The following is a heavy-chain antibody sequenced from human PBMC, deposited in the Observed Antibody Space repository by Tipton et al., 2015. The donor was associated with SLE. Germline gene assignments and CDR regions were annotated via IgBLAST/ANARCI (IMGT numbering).Heavy chain of an antibody. Sequence: TLSLTCNVSGHSISSGYYWGWIRQSPGKGLEWIGSIFHSGSAYYNPSLKSRVTMSVDTSKNECSVRVRSVTAADTAVYYCAKSGYYGSGIFDTFDLWGQGTMVTVSS. J-gene: IGHJ3*01. CDR1: GHSISSGYY. CDR3: AKSGYYGSGIFDTFDL. V-gene: IGHV4-38-2*02. D-gene: IGHD3-10*01. CDR2: IFHSGSA.